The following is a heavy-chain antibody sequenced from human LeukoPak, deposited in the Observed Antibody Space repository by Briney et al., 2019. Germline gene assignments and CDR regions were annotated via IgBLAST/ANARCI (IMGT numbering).Heavy chain of an antibody. CDR1: GGSISSGGYY. J-gene: IGHJ3*02. Sequence: PSEALSLTCTVSGGSISSGGYYWSWIRQHPGKGLEWIGYIYYSGSTYYNPSLKSRVTISVDTSKNQFSLKLSSVTAADTAVYYCARGGGGYCGGDCYSGAFDIWGQGTMVTVSS. D-gene: IGHD2-21*02. CDR3: ARGGGGYCGGDCYSGAFDI. CDR2: IYYSGST. V-gene: IGHV4-31*03.